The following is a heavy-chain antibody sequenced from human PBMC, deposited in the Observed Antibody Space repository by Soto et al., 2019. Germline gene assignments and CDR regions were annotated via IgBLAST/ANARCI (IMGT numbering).Heavy chain of an antibody. CDR2: IGTAGDT. CDR1: GFTFSSYD. CDR3: ARGGITIFPYYMDV. V-gene: IGHV3-13*01. J-gene: IGHJ6*03. Sequence: GGSLRLSCAASGFTFSSYDMHWVRQATGKGLEWVSAIGTAGDTYYPGSVKGRFTISRENAKNSLYLQMYSLRAGDTAVYYCARGGITIFPYYMDVWGKGTTVTVSS. D-gene: IGHD3-3*01.